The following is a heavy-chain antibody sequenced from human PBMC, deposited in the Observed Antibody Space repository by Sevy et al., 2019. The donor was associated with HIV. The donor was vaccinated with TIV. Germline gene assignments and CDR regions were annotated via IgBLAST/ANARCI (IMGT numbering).Heavy chain of an antibody. D-gene: IGHD3-22*01. V-gene: IGHV1-3*01. Sequence: ASVKVSCKASGYTFTSYAMHWVRQAPGQRREWMGWIMAGNGNTKYSQKFQGRVTITRDTSASTAYMELSSLRSEDTAVYYCARDSDSSGYTYYFDYWGQGTLVTVSS. J-gene: IGHJ4*02. CDR1: GYTFTSYA. CDR2: IMAGNGNT. CDR3: ARDSDSSGYTYYFDY.